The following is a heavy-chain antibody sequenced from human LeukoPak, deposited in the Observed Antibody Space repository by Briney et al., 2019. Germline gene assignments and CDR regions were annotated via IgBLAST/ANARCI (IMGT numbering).Heavy chain of an antibody. CDR2: ISSSSSTI. CDR3: ARDSHALTVWFGESLFDP. J-gene: IGHJ5*02. D-gene: IGHD3-10*01. Sequence: PGGSLRLSCAASGFTFSDAWMNWVRQAPGKGLEWVSYISSSSSTIYYADSVKGRFTISRDNAKNSLYLQMNSLRDEDTAVYYCARDSHALTVWFGESLFDPWGQGTLVTVSS. V-gene: IGHV3-48*02. CDR1: GFTFSDAW.